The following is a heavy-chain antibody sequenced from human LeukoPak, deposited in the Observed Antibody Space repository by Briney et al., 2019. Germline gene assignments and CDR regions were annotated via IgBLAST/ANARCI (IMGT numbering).Heavy chain of an antibody. J-gene: IGHJ4*02. V-gene: IGHV3-23*01. D-gene: IGHD5-12*01. Sequence: SGGSLRLSCAASGFTFSSYAMSWVRQAPGKGLECVSAISDSVASTYYADSVKGRFTISRDNSKSTLYLQMNSLRGDDTAVYYCAKGGYSGYDSDYWGQGTLVTVSS. CDR2: ISDSVAST. CDR1: GFTFSSYA. CDR3: AKGGYSGYDSDY.